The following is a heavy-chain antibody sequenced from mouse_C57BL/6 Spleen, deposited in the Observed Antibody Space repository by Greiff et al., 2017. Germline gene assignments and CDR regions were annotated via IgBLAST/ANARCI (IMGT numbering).Heavy chain of an antibody. CDR1: GYTFTSYW. V-gene: IGHV1-50*01. D-gene: IGHD1-1*01. CDR3: ARKKDYGSSAWFAY. J-gene: IGHJ3*01. Sequence: QVQLKQPGAELVKPGASVKLSCKASGYTFTSYWMQWVKPRPGQGLEWIGEIDPSDSYTNYNQKFKGKATLTVDTSSSTAYMQLSSLTSEDSAVYYCARKKDYGSSAWFAYWGQGTLVTVSA. CDR2: IDPSDSYT.